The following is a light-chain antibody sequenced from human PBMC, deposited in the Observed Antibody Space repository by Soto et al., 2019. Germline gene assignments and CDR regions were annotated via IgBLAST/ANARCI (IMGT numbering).Light chain of an antibody. CDR3: HQYNNWPPIT. V-gene: IGKV3-15*01. Sequence: EIVMTQAPATLSVSPGERAILSCRASQSVSRGLAWYQQKTGQAPRLLIYGASTRATGIPARFSGSGSGTDFTLTISSLQSEDLAVYYCHQYNNWPPITFGQGTRLEIK. J-gene: IGKJ5*01. CDR1: QSVSRG. CDR2: GAS.